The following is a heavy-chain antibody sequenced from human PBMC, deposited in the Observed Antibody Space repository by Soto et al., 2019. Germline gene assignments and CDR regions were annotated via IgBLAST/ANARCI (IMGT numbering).Heavy chain of an antibody. CDR1: GGTFSSYA. CDR3: ARRGYCSSTSCYPPFDP. V-gene: IGHV1-69*13. J-gene: IGHJ5*02. CDR2: IIPIFGTA. D-gene: IGHD2-2*01. Sequence: SVKVSCKASGGTFSSYAISWVRQAPGQGLEWMGGIIPIFGTANYAQKFQGRVTITADESTSTAYMELSSLRSEDTAGYYCARRGYCSSTSCYPPFDPWGQGTLVTVS.